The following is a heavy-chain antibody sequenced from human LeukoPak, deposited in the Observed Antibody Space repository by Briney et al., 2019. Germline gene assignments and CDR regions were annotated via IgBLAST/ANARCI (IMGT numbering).Heavy chain of an antibody. V-gene: IGHV1-46*01. J-gene: IGHJ4*02. CDR1: GYTFIDYY. D-gene: IGHD1-26*01. CDR2: INPAGGST. CDR3: ARGQLGPTSAPFDS. Sequence: ASVKVSCKTSGYTFIDYYLHWVRQAPGQSFEYMGIINPAGGSTSYHHKFQDRVTMTREASTSTINMELRSLTFEDTAVYYCARGQLGPTSAPFDSWGQGTLVTVSS.